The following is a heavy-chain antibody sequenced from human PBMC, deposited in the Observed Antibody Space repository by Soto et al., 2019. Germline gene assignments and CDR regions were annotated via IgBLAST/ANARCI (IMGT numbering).Heavy chain of an antibody. CDR3: VRAIGHYGMDV. CDR2: INSDGSST. V-gene: IGHV3-74*01. Sequence: PGGSLRLSCVAAGFIFSNCWMHWVRQAPGMGLVWVSQINSDGSSTTYADSVKGRFTISRDNAKNTLYLQMNSLRVEDTAVYYCVRAIGHYGMDVWGRGTTVTVSS. CDR1: GFIFSNCW. J-gene: IGHJ6*02.